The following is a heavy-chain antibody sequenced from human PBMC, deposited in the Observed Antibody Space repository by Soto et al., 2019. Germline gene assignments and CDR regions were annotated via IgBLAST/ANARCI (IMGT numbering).Heavy chain of an antibody. V-gene: IGHV4-59*08. J-gene: IGHJ4*02. Sequence: PSETLSLTCTFSGCSISSYYWSWIRQPPGKGLEWIGYIYYSGSTNYNPSLKSRVTISVDTSKNQFSLKLSSVTAADTAVYYCARHTDYGDYVSLLDYWGQGTLVTVSS. CDR2: IYYSGST. CDR1: GCSISSYY. D-gene: IGHD4-17*01. CDR3: ARHTDYGDYVSLLDY.